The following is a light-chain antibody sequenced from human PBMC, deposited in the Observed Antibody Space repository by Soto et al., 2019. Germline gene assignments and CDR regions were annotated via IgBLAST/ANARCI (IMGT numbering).Light chain of an antibody. CDR2: DVS. Sequence: QSVLTQPASVSGSPGQSITISCTGTSSDVGGYNYVSWYQHHPGKAPKLMICDVSNRPSGVSNRFPGSKSGNTASLIISGLQAEDEADYYCSSYTSSSTLSTYVFGTGTKVTVL. V-gene: IGLV2-14*03. CDR3: SSYTSSSTLSTYV. CDR1: SSDVGGYNY. J-gene: IGLJ1*01.